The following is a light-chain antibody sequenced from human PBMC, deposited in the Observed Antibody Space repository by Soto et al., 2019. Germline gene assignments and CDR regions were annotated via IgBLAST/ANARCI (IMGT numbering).Light chain of an antibody. CDR3: AAWDDSLSGSYV. V-gene: IGLV1-47*01. CDR2: RNN. CDR1: SSNIGSNY. J-gene: IGLJ1*01. Sequence: QSVLTQPPSGSGTPGQRVTISCSGSSSNIGSNYVYWYQQLPGTAPKLLIYRNNQRPSGVPDRFSGSKSGTSASLAISGLRSEDEADYYCAAWDDSLSGSYVFGTGTKVT.